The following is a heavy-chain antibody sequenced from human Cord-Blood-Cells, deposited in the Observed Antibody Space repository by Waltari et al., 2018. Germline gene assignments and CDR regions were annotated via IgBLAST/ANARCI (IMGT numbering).Heavy chain of an antibody. CDR2: IYYSGST. V-gene: IGHV4-39*01. CDR3: ATTTRYSSSWSDY. J-gene: IGHJ4*02. D-gene: IGHD6-13*01. CDR1: GGSISSSSYY. Sequence: QLQLQESGPGLVKPSETLSLTCTVSGGSISSSSYYWGWIRQPPGKGLEWIGSIYYSGSTNYNPALKSRVTISVDTSKNQFSLKLSSVTAADTAVYYCATTTRYSSSWSDYWGQGTLVTVSS.